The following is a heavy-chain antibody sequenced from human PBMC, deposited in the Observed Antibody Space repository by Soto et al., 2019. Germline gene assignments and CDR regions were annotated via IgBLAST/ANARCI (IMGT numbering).Heavy chain of an antibody. CDR3: ARVGYCSGGSCPGALTDY. D-gene: IGHD2-15*01. CDR1: GGTFSSYA. J-gene: IGHJ4*02. CDR2: IIPIFGTA. Sequence: VKVSCQASGGTFSSYAISWVRQAPGQGLEWMGGIIPIFGTANYAQKFQGRVTITADESTSTAYMELSSLRSEDTAVYYCARVGYCSGGSCPGALTDYWGQGTLVTVSS. V-gene: IGHV1-69*01.